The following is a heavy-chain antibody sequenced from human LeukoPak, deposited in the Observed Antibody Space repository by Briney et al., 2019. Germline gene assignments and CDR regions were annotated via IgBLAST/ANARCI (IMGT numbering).Heavy chain of an antibody. J-gene: IGHJ3*02. Sequence: SETLSFTCTVSGGSISSYYWSGIRQPPGKGLEWIGYIYYSGSTNYNPSLKSRVTISVDTSKNQFSLKLSSVTAADTAVYYCARYIAYAFDIWGQGTMVTVSS. CDR3: ARYIAYAFDI. CDR1: GGSISSYY. D-gene: IGHD2-15*01. V-gene: IGHV4-59*01. CDR2: IYYSGST.